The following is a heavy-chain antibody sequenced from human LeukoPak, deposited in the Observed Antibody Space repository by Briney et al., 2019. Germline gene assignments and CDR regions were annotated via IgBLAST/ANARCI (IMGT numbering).Heavy chain of an antibody. Sequence: GGSLRLSCATSGFTFSSYGMHWVRQAPGKGLEWVAFIRYDGSNKYYADSVKGRFTISRDNSKNTLNLQMNSLRAEDTAVYYCAKDPTHYRVWDYYETIGLSYWGQGTLVTVSS. D-gene: IGHD3-22*01. CDR2: IRYDGSNK. J-gene: IGHJ4*02. CDR1: GFTFSSYG. CDR3: AKDPTHYRVWDYYETIGLSY. V-gene: IGHV3-30*02.